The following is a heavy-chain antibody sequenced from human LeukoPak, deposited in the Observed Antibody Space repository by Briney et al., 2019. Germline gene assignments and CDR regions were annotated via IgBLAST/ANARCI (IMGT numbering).Heavy chain of an antibody. D-gene: IGHD2-15*01. J-gene: IGHJ4*02. V-gene: IGHV1-69*05. CDR2: IIPIFGTA. CDR3: ARDVAYCSGGSCYWGYYFDY. CDR1: GGTSSSYA. Sequence: ASVKVSCKASGGTSSSYAISWVRQAPGQGLEWMGGIIPIFGTANYAQKFQGRVTITTDESTSTAYMELSSLRSEDTAVYYCARDVAYCSGGSCYWGYYFDYWGQGTLVTVSS.